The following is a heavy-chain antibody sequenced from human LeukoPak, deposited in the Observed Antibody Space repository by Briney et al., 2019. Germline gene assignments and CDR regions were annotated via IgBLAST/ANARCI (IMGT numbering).Heavy chain of an antibody. CDR2: ISGNGAGT. V-gene: IGHV3-23*01. Sequence: PGGSLRLSCAASGFTFSSYAMSWVRQAPGKGLEWVSAISGNGAGTYYADSVKGRLTISRDNSKNMLYLQMNSLRAEDTAVYYCAKTPWYSSGWSIGYWGQGTLVTVSS. J-gene: IGHJ4*02. CDR3: AKTPWYSSGWSIGY. D-gene: IGHD6-13*01. CDR1: GFTFSSYA.